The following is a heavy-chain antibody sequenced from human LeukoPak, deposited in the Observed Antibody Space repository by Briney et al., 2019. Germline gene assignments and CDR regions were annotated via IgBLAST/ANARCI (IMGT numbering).Heavy chain of an antibody. CDR1: GYSISSGYY. CDR3: ASLGTTDY. V-gene: IGHV4-38-2*02. D-gene: IGHD1-7*01. CDR2: IYHSGST. Sequence: PSETLSLTCTVSGYSISSGYYWGWIRQPPGKGLEWIGYIYHSGSTYYNPSLKSRVTISVDRSKNQFSLKLSSVTAADTAVYYCASLGTTDYWGQGTLVTVSS. J-gene: IGHJ4*02.